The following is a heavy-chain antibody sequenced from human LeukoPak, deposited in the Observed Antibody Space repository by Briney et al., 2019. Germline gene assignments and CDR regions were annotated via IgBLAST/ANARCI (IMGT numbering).Heavy chain of an antibody. CDR3: ARDRDSSGWDY. J-gene: IGHJ4*02. CDR1: GVSISSYY. CDR2: IYTSGST. Sequence: PSETLSLTCTVSGVSISSYYWSWLRQPAGKGLEWIGRIYTSGSTNYNPSLKSRVTMSVDTSKNLFSLKLSSVTAADTAVYYCARDRDSSGWDYWGQGTLVTVSS. V-gene: IGHV4-4*07. D-gene: IGHD6-19*01.